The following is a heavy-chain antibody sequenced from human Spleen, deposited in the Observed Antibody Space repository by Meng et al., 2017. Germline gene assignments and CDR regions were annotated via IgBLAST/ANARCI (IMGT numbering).Heavy chain of an antibody. J-gene: IGHJ3*02. CDR2: IYYRGNT. CDR1: GGSISSYY. Sequence: QVRLRESGPGLVKPPETLSLTCTVPGGSISSYYWSWIRQHPGKGLEWIGYIYYRGNTYYNPSLKSRVTMSVDTSKNQFSLKLSSVTAADTAVYYCARDHYSDQVIWGQGTMVTVSS. D-gene: IGHD5-24*01. CDR3: ARDHYSDQVI. V-gene: IGHV4-59*06.